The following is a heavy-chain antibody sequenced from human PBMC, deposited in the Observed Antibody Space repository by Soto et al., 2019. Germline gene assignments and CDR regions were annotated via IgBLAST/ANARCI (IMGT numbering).Heavy chain of an antibody. V-gene: IGHV5-51*06. D-gene: IGHD6-6*01. CDR3: ARHLDECSSASGFDY. CDR2: IYPGDSNI. J-gene: IGHJ4*02. CDR1: GCSFSSHW. Sequence: PGESLRISWKGSGCSFSSHWIGWVRQMPGKGLEWMGIIYPGDSNIRYSPSFEGQIDMSADRSINTAYLRLSSLKASDTATYYCARHLDECSSASGFDYWGQGTLVTVSS.